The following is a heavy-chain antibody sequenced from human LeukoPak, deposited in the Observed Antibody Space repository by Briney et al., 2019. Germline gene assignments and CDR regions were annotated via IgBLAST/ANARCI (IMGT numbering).Heavy chain of an antibody. V-gene: IGHV3-21*01. J-gene: IGHJ3*02. Sequence: PGGSLRLSCAASGFTFSSYSMNWLRQAPGKGLEGVSSISSSSSYIYYAVSVKGRFTISRDNAKNSLYLQMNSLRAEDTAVYYCARDSAFDIWGQGTMVTVSS. CDR1: GFTFSSYS. CDR2: ISSSSSYI. CDR3: ARDSAFDI.